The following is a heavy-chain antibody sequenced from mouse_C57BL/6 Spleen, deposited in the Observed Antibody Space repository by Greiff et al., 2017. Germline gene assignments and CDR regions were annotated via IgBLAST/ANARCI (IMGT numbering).Heavy chain of an antibody. CDR1: GFTFSSYA. V-gene: IGHV5-4*01. CDR3: ASCTTVVSRGYFDV. CDR2: ISDGGSYT. Sequence: VQLQQSGGGLVKPGGSLKLSCAASGFTFSSYAMSWVRQTPEKRLEWVATISDGGSYTYYPDNVKGRFTISRDNAKNNLYLQMSHLKSEDTAMYYCASCTTVVSRGYFDVWGTGTTVTVSS. D-gene: IGHD1-1*01. J-gene: IGHJ1*03.